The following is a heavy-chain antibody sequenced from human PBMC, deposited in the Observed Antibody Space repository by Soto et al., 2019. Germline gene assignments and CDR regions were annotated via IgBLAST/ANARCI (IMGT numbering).Heavy chain of an antibody. J-gene: IGHJ5*02. Sequence: LKVTCSEYGYSVTAEWSCSVRHMPGKGLEWMGIIYPGDSDTRYSPSFPGQVTISADNSISTAYLQWSSLRASDTAMYYCARVLISTTHPPEIYPWGQGTPLTLSS. CDR3: ARVLISTTHPPEIYP. CDR1: GYSVTAEW. CDR2: IYPGDSDT. V-gene: IGHV5-51*01. D-gene: IGHD3-22*01.